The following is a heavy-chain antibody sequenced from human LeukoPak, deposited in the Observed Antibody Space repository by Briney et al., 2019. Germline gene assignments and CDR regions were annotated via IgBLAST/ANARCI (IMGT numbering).Heavy chain of an antibody. CDR2: IYISGST. CDR1: GGSITSHY. V-gene: IGHV4-4*07. Sequence: SETLSLTCTVFGGSITSHYWTWIRQPAGKGLEWIGRIYISGSTNHNPSLKSRVTMSVDTSKNQFSLNLSSVTAADTAVYYCARDTPPQHLVYWGQGILVTVSS. J-gene: IGHJ4*02. D-gene: IGHD6-13*01. CDR3: ARDTPPQHLVY.